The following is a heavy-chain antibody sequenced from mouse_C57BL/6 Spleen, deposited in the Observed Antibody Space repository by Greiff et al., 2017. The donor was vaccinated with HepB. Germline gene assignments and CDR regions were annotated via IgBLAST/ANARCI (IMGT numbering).Heavy chain of an antibody. CDR2: IYPGDGDT. J-gene: IGHJ3*01. CDR1: GYAFSSSW. Sequence: VQLQQSGPELVKPGASVKISCKASGYAFSSSWMNWVKQRPGKGLEWIGRIYPGDGDTNYNGKFKGKATMTADKSSNTAYMQLSSLTSEDSAVYFCASYYYGSSWILAYWGQGTLVTVSA. CDR3: ASYYYGSSWILAY. V-gene: IGHV1-82*01. D-gene: IGHD1-1*01.